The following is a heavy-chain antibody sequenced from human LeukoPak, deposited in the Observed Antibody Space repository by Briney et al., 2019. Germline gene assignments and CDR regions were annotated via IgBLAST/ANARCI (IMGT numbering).Heavy chain of an antibody. CDR3: ARGAYDFWSGYFFDY. J-gene: IGHJ4*02. D-gene: IGHD3-3*01. V-gene: IGHV5-51*01. Sequence: GESLKISCKGSGYSLTSYWIGWVRQMPGKGLEWMGIIYPGDSDTRYSPSFQGQVTISADKSISTAYLQWSSLKASDTAMYYCARGAYDFWSGYFFDYWGQGTLVTVSS. CDR1: GYSLTSYW. CDR2: IYPGDSDT.